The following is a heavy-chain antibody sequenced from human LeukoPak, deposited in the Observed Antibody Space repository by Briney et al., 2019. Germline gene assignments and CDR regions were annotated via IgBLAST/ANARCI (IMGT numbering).Heavy chain of an antibody. CDR2: ISGNGGSP. V-gene: IGHV3-23*01. CDR3: AKGMTYNTGWYDY. D-gene: IGHD6-19*01. Sequence: PGGSLRLSCAASGFTFSNYAMSWVRQAPGKGLEWVSSISGNGGSPDYADSVKGRFIISRDNSKNTLYLQMNSLRAEDTALFYCAKGMTYNTGWYDYWGQGTLVTVSS. CDR1: GFTFSNYA. J-gene: IGHJ4*02.